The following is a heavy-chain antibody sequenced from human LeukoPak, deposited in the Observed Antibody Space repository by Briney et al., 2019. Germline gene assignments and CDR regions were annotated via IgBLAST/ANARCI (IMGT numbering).Heavy chain of an antibody. CDR3: ARAGGWNYVTEYYYMDV. V-gene: IGHV1-69*05. D-gene: IGHD1-7*01. CDR1: GGTFSSYA. J-gene: IGHJ6*03. Sequence: LVKVSCKASGGTFSSYAISWVRQAPGQGLEWMGGIIPIFGTANYAQKFQGRVTITTDESTSTAYMELSSLRSEDTAVYYCARAGGWNYVTEYYYMDVWGKGTTVTVSS. CDR2: IIPIFGTA.